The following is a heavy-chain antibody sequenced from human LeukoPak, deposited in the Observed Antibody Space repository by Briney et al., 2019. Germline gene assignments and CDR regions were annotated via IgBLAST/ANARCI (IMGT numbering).Heavy chain of an antibody. V-gene: IGHV3-23*01. CDR3: AKDCTDWTPYYFDY. Sequence: AGGALRLSCAASGFTFSSYAMSWVRQAPGKGLEWVSAISGSGGSTYYADSVKGRFTISRDNSKNTLYLQMNSLRAEDTAVYYCAKDCTDWTPYYFDYWGQGTLVTVSS. D-gene: IGHD2-8*02. CDR1: GFTFSSYA. CDR2: ISGSGGST. J-gene: IGHJ4*02.